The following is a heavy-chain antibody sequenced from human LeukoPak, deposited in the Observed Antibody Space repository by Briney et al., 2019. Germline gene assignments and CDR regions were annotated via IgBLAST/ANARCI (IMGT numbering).Heavy chain of an antibody. J-gene: IGHJ4*02. CDR2: VYSGGST. CDR1: GFTFSSYA. V-gene: IGHV3-53*01. Sequence: GGSLRLSCAASGFTFSSYAMSWVRQAPGKGLDWVSIVYSGGSTYYADSVKGRFTISRDNSKNTLYLQMNSLRAEDTAVYYCARDKAGNRYFDSWGQGTLVTVSS. CDR3: ARDKAGNRYFDS. D-gene: IGHD6-19*01.